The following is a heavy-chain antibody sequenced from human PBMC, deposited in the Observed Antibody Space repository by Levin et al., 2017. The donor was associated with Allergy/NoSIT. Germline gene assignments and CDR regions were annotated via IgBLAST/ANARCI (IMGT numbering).Heavy chain of an antibody. CDR2: ISSSSISI. CDR3: ARETLESTTWPRDGMDV. CDR1: GFTFNTYT. J-gene: IGHJ6*02. Sequence: NAGGSLRLSCAASGFTFNTYTMTWVRQAPGKGLEWVASISSSSISIDYADSVKGRFTISRDNAKNSLILQMNSLTVDDTAVYYCARETLESTTWPRDGMDVWGQGTTVTVSS. V-gene: IGHV3-21*01. D-gene: IGHD1-1*01.